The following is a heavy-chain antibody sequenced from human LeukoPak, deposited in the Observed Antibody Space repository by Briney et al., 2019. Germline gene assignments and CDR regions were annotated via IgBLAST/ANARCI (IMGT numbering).Heavy chain of an antibody. D-gene: IGHD3-3*01. V-gene: IGHV3-20*01. Sequence: PSGGSLRLSCAASGFTFDDYGMSWVRQAPWKGLEWVSGINWNGGSTGYADSVKGRFTISRDNAKNSLYLQMNSLRAEDTALYHCARVEDGKSWFDPWGQGTLVTVSS. CDR1: GFTFDDYG. CDR3: ARVEDGKSWFDP. CDR2: INWNGGST. J-gene: IGHJ5*02.